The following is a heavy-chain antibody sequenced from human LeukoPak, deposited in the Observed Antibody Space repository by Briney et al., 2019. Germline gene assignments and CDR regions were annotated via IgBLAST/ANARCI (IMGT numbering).Heavy chain of an antibody. D-gene: IGHD4-23*01. CDR1: GFTLDDFA. CDR3: VKVEGGNLHDAFEI. V-gene: IGHV3-43*01. J-gene: IGHJ3*02. Sequence: GGSLRLSCAASGFTLDDFAMHSVSQAPGKGLEWVSLISWAGDSIYYANSVKGRFTISRDNSKDSLYLQMNSLRREDAALYYCVKVEGGNLHDAFEIWGQGTMVTVSS. CDR2: ISWAGDSI.